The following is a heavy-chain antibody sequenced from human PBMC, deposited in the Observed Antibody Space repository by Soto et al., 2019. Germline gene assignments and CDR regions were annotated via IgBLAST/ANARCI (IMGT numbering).Heavy chain of an antibody. CDR1: GFTFSSYW. V-gene: IGHV3-7*01. CDR2: IKQDGSEK. Sequence: EVQLVESGGGLVQPGGSLRLSCAASGFTFSSYWMSWVRQAPGKGLEWVANIKQDGSEKYYVDSVKGRFTISRDNAKNSLYLQMNSLRAEDTAVYYCASPLYYYDSSGYYYWGQGTLVTVSS. D-gene: IGHD3-22*01. J-gene: IGHJ4*02. CDR3: ASPLYYYDSSGYYY.